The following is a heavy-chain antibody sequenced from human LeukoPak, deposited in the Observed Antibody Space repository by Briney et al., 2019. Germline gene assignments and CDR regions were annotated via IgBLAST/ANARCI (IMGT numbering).Heavy chain of an antibody. D-gene: IGHD1-26*01. CDR2: VYHTGGT. CDR3: AREEGATQDAN. Sequence: SETLSLTCTVSGFSISSGYYWAWVRQPPGKGLEWIGSVYHTGGTYYNPSLKSRVTISVDTSRNQFSLRLSSVTAADTAVYYCAREEGATQDANWGQGTLVLVSS. CDR1: GFSISSGYY. V-gene: IGHV4-38-2*02. J-gene: IGHJ4*02.